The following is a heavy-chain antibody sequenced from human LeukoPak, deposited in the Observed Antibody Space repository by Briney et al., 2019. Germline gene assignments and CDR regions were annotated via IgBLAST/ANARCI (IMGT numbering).Heavy chain of an antibody. CDR3: ARDLVVVTAIGARYYYGMDV. J-gene: IGHJ6*02. D-gene: IGHD2-21*02. CDR2: ISHDGTNQ. V-gene: IGHV3-30-3*01. Sequence: GRSLRLSCAASRFIFSTYPMHWVRQAPGKGLEWVALISHDGTNQDSADSVKGRFTISRDNSKNTLYLQMNSLRPDDTAVYYCARDLVVVTAIGARYYYGMDVWGQGTTVTVSS. CDR1: RFIFSTYP.